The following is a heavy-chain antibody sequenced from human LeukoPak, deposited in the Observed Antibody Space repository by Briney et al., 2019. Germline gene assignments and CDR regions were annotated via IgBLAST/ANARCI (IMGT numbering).Heavy chain of an antibody. Sequence: GGSLRLSCAASGFTFSTYPMHWVRQAPGKGLEYVAAITSNGNSAYYANSVKGRFTISRDNSKNTLYLQMGSLRAEDMAVYYCARRRGDQEFYYFDNWGQGTLVTVS. CDR3: ARRRGDQEFYYFDN. J-gene: IGHJ4*02. CDR2: ITSNGNSA. D-gene: IGHD4-17*01. CDR1: GFTFSTYP. V-gene: IGHV3-64*01.